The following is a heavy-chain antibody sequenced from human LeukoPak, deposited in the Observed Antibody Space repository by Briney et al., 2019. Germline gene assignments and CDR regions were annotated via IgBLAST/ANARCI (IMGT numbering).Heavy chain of an antibody. CDR2: INPKSGGT. V-gene: IGHV1-2*02. D-gene: IGHD6-19*01. J-gene: IGHJ4*02. CDR3: ARVGYSSGWYTGGRFDY. CDR1: EYTFTGYY. Sequence: EASVKVSCKASEYTFTGYYVHWVRQAPGQGLEWMGWINPKSGGTNYVQRFQGRVTMTTDTSTSTAYMELRSLRSDDTAVYYCARVGYSSGWYTGGRFDYWGQGTLVTVSS.